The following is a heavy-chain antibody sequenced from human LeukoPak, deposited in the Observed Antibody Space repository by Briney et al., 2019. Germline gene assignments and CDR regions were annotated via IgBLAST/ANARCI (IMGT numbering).Heavy chain of an antibody. CDR3: ASGTTDIVVVPATLRNYYFDY. D-gene: IGHD2-2*01. CDR2: IIPMFGTA. CDR1: GGTFSSYE. Sequence: ASVKVSCKATGGTFSSYEISWVRQAPGQGLEWMGGIIPMFGTAKYAQKFQGRVTITADKSTSTAYMELSSLRSEDTAVYYCASGTTDIVVVPATLRNYYFDYWGQGTLVTVSS. J-gene: IGHJ4*02. V-gene: IGHV1-69*06.